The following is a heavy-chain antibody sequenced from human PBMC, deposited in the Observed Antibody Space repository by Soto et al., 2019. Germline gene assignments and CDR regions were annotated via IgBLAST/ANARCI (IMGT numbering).Heavy chain of an antibody. Sequence: EVQLLESGGGLVQPGGSLRLSCAASGFTFSSYGMSWVRQAPGKGLGWVSAISGSGGSTYYADSVKGRFTISRDTSKNSLYLQMNSLRAEDTAVYYCAKSLSVGATAPFDYWCQGTLVTVSS. D-gene: IGHD1-26*01. J-gene: IGHJ4*02. CDR2: ISGSGGST. CDR1: GFTFSSYG. V-gene: IGHV3-23*01. CDR3: AKSLSVGATAPFDY.